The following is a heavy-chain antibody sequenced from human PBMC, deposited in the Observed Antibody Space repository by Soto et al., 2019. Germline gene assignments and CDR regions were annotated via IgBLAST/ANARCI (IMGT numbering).Heavy chain of an antibody. CDR2: ISWNSGRI. CDR3: TKGAIAVAGASYYGMDV. Sequence: EVQLVESGGGLVQRGRSLRLSCAASGFTFDDYAMHWVRQAPGKGLEWVSGISWNSGRIDYADSVKGRFTISRDNAKNSLYLQMNSLRTEETALYYCTKGAIAVAGASYYGMDVWGQGTTVTVSS. J-gene: IGHJ6*02. CDR1: GFTFDDYA. D-gene: IGHD6-19*01. V-gene: IGHV3-9*01.